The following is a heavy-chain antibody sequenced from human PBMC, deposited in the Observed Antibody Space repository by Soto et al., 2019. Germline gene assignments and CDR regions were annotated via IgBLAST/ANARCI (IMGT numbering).Heavy chain of an antibody. D-gene: IGHD5-12*01. Sequence: QVQLLESGGGVVQPGRSLRLSCAASGFTFSTYAMHWVRQAPGKGLEWVAVISYDGSNKYYADSVKGRFTISRDNSKNTLYLQMNSLRTEDTAVYYCARGGNDGYRKDAFDIWGQGTMVTVSS. CDR3: ARGGNDGYRKDAFDI. J-gene: IGHJ3*02. CDR2: ISYDGSNK. CDR1: GFTFSTYA. V-gene: IGHV3-30-3*01.